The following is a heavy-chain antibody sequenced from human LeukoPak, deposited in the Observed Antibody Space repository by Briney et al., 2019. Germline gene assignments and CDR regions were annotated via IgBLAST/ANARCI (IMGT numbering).Heavy chain of an antibody. J-gene: IGHJ5*02. CDR1: GGSISSSSYY. Sequence: SETLSLTCTVSGGSISSSSYYWGWIRQPPGKGLEWIGEINHSGSTNYNPSLKSRVTISVDTSKNQFSLKLSSVTAADTAVYYCARFLGYYGSGVPYNWFDPWGQGTLVTVSS. CDR2: INHSGST. D-gene: IGHD3-10*01. V-gene: IGHV4-39*07. CDR3: ARFLGYYGSGVPYNWFDP.